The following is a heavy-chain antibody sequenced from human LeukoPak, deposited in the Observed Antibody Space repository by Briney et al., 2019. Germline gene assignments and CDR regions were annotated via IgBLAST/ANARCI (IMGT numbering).Heavy chain of an antibody. CDR2: MNPNSGNT. J-gene: IGHJ3*02. CDR3: ASYIPQTGDDAFDI. CDR1: GYTFTSYD. D-gene: IGHD7-27*01. Sequence: GASVRVSCKASGYTFTSYDINWVRQATGQGLEWMGWMNPNSGNTGYAQKFQGRVTMTRNTSISTAYMELSSLRSEDTAVYYCASYIPQTGDDAFDIWGQGTMVTVSS. V-gene: IGHV1-8*01.